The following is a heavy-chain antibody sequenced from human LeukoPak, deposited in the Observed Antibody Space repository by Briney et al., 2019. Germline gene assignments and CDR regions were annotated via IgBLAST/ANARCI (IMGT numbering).Heavy chain of an antibody. Sequence: HGGSLRLSCAASGFPFSTYGMHWVRQAPGKGLEWVAVISYDGSNKYYADSVKGRFTISRDNSKNTLYLQMNSLRAEDTAVYYCAKSRGITMVRGWGQGTLVTVSS. J-gene: IGHJ4*02. D-gene: IGHD3-10*01. CDR2: ISYDGSNK. CDR1: GFPFSTYG. V-gene: IGHV3-30*18. CDR3: AKSRGITMVRG.